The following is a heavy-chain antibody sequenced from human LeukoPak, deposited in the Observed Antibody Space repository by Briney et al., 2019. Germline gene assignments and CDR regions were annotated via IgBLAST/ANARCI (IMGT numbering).Heavy chain of an antibody. CDR2: ITSDGSTT. CDR3: ARDSGGNSDH. CDR1: GFTFSSYW. D-gene: IGHD4-23*01. V-gene: IGHV3-74*01. J-gene: IGHJ4*02. Sequence: GGSLRLSCAASGFTFSSYWMHWVRQAPGKGLVRVPRITSDGSTTTYADSVKGRFTLSRDNAKNTLYLQMNSLRAEDTAVYYCARDSGGNSDHWGQGTLVTVSS.